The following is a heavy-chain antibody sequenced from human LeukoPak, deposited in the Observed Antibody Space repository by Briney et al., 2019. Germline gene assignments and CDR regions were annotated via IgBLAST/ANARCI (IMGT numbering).Heavy chain of an antibody. CDR1: GFTFSTYA. CDR2: ISGSGATT. V-gene: IGHV3-23*01. CDR3: ARYCTGGSCFFQYGMDV. Sequence: GASLRLSCAASGFTFSTYAMTWVRQAPGKGLEWVSAISGSGATTYYADSVKGRFTISRDNSKNTLFLQMNSLSAEHTAIHCCARYCTGGSCFFQYGMDVWGKGTTVTVSS. J-gene: IGHJ6*04. D-gene: IGHD2-15*01.